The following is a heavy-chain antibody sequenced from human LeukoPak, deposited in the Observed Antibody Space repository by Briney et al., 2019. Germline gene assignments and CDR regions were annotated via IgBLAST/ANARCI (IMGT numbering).Heavy chain of an antibody. D-gene: IGHD2/OR15-2a*01. Sequence: PGGSLRLSCAASGITFSSYSMNWVRQAPGKGLEWVSSINRDSNYIYYADSVKGRFTISRDNAKNSLFLQLNSLRAEDTAVYYCXXXXXXQPNIRSGYFDYWGQGNLVTVSS. CDR2: INRDSNYI. CDR3: XXXXXXQPNIRSGYFDY. CDR1: GITFSSYS. J-gene: IGHJ4*02. V-gene: IGHV3-21*01.